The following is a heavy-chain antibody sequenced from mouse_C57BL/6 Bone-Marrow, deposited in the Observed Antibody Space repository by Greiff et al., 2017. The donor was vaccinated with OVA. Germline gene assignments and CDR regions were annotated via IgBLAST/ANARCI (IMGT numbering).Heavy chain of an antibody. CDR2: INPSTGGT. Sequence: VQLQQSGPELVKPGASVKISCKASGYSFTGYYMNWVKQSPEKSLEWIGEINPSTGGTTYNQKFKAKATLTVDKSSSTAYMQLKSLTSEDSAVYYCARSRYYGSSPYFDYWGQGTTLTVSS. D-gene: IGHD1-1*01. J-gene: IGHJ2*01. V-gene: IGHV1-42*01. CDR3: ARSRYYGSSPYFDY. CDR1: GYSFTGYY.